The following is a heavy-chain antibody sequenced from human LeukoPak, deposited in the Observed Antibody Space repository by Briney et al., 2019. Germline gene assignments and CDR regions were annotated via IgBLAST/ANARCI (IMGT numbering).Heavy chain of an antibody. Sequence: SETLSLTCTVSGGSISSNSYHWGWIRQPPGKGLEWIGGVYYSGSTYYTPSLKSRVTISVDTSKNQFSLKLTSVTAADTAVYYCARQGRDSSAYRRAFDVWGQGTMVTVSS. CDR2: VYYSGST. CDR3: ARQGRDSSAYRRAFDV. V-gene: IGHV4-39*01. J-gene: IGHJ3*01. D-gene: IGHD3-22*01. CDR1: GGSISSNSYH.